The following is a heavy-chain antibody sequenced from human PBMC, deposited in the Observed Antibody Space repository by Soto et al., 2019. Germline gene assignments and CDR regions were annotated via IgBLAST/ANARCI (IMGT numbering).Heavy chain of an antibody. CDR1: GFTFSYSW. CDR2: INEDGSGT. D-gene: IGHD1-1*01. CDR3: ATLEMAGPDY. V-gene: IGHV3-74*01. Sequence: EVQLVESGGDLVQPGGSLRLSCTASGFTFSYSWMHWVRQAPGKGLVWVSRINEDGSGTSYGDSVKGRFTISRDNAKNTVYLQMNSLSAEDTAVYYCATLEMAGPDYWGQGPPVTVSS. J-gene: IGHJ4*02.